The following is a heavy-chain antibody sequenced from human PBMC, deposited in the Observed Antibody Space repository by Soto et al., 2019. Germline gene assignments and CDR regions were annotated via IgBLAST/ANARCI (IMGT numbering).Heavy chain of an antibody. CDR3: ARYCSPTSCTIRYGMDV. Sequence: EVQLLESGGGLVQPGGSLKLSCVASGFPLGTYARTGAAQAPGKGLKWVSTISGSGGTTYYADSVKGRFTISRDNSKYTLYLQVNSLRAEDSAKYYCARYCSPTSCTIRYGMDVWGQGTTVTVSS. CDR1: GFPLGTYA. D-gene: IGHD2-15*01. CDR2: ISGSGGTT. V-gene: IGHV3-23*01. J-gene: IGHJ6*02.